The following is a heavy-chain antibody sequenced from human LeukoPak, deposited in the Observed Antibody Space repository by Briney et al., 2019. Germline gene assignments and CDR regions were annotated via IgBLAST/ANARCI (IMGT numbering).Heavy chain of an antibody. CDR3: VKDLTGTWSFDY. CDR2: IGPNGAST. J-gene: IGHJ4*02. D-gene: IGHD3-9*01. V-gene: IGHV3-64D*06. Sequence: GGSLRLSCSTSGFTLSNHFMHWVRQAPGKGLEYVSSIGPNGASTLYADSVKGRFTISRDNSKNALYLQLTSLRLEDTALYYCVKDLTGTWSFDYWGQGTLVTVSS. CDR1: GFTLSNHF.